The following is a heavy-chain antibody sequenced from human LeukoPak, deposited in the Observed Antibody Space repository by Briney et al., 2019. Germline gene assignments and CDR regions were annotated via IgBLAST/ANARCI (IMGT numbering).Heavy chain of an antibody. CDR3: AKDSNPYYYDSSGFDY. CDR2: IWYDGSNK. Sequence: GGSLRLSCAASGFTFSSYGMHWVRQAPGKGLEWVAVIWYDGSNKYYADSVKGRFTISRDNSKNTLYLQMNSLRAEDTAVYYCAKDSNPYYYDSSGFDYWGQGTLVTVSS. D-gene: IGHD3-22*01. CDR1: GFTFSSYG. J-gene: IGHJ4*02. V-gene: IGHV3-30*02.